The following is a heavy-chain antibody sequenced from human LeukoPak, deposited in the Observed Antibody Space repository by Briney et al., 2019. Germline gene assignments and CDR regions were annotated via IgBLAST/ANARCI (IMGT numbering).Heavy chain of an antibody. D-gene: IGHD6-13*01. CDR3: ARVNPYSSSWYSTYYYYYMDV. Sequence: PGGSRRLSCAASGFTFSSYAMSWVRQAPGKGLEWASSISSSSSYIYYADSVKGRFTISRDNAKNSLYLQMNSLRAEDTAVYYCARVNPYSSSWYSTYYYYYMDVWGKGTTVTVSS. CDR1: GFTFSSYA. J-gene: IGHJ6*03. V-gene: IGHV3-21*01. CDR2: ISSSSSYI.